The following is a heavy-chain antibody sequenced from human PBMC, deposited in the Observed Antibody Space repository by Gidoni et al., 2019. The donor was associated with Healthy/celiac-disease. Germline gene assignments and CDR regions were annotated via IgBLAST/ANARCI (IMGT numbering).Heavy chain of an antibody. Sequence: QVQLQQWGAGLLQPSETLSLTCAVYGGSFSGYYWSWIRQPPGKGLEWIGEINHSGSTNYNPSLKSRVTISVDTSKNQFSLKLSSVTAADTAVYYCASRVGEYSSSFQDYWGQGTLVTVSS. CDR2: INHSGST. D-gene: IGHD6-6*01. CDR1: GGSFSGYY. V-gene: IGHV4-34*01. CDR3: ASRVGEYSSSFQDY. J-gene: IGHJ4*02.